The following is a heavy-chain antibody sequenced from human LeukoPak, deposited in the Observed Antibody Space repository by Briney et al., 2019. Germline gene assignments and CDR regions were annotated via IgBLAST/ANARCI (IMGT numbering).Heavy chain of an antibody. CDR3: ARDETPDFGYWYFDL. CDR2: IKQDGSEK. V-gene: IGHV3-7*01. D-gene: IGHD3-16*01. CDR1: GFTFSSYW. Sequence: GGSLRLSCAASGFTFSSYWMSWVRQAPGKGLEWVANIKQDGSEKYYVDSVKGRFTISRDNAKNSLYLQMNSLRAEDTAVYYCARDETPDFGYWYFDLWGRGTLVTVSS. J-gene: IGHJ2*01.